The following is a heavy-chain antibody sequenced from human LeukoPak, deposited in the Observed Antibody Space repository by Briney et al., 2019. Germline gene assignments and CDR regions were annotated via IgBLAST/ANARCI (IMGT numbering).Heavy chain of an antibody. V-gene: IGHV4-39*05. D-gene: IGHD6-13*01. CDR2: IYYSGST. CDR3: ASSLTGYSSSWFLAY. Sequence: SGTPSLTCSVSGGSITRSSYYWGWIRQPPGEGRGGVGGIYYSGSTYYNPSLKSRVTISVDTSKNQFSLKLSSVTAADTAFYFCASSLTGYSSSWFLAYWGPGTLVTVSS. J-gene: IGHJ4*02. CDR1: GGSITRSSYY.